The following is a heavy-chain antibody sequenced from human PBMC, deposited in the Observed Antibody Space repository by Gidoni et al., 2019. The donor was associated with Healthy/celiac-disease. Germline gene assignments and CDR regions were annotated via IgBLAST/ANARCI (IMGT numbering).Heavy chain of an antibody. Sequence: ELQLVDSGGGWVQPGRALRPSCPATGFTGDDYPLHWVWQAPGEGLERVSGIGWKSGSIGYADSVKDRFTFYRGIAKNSLYLQMNGLRAEDTALYYCAKDIGGYRPYYVDYWGQGTLVTVSS. CDR2: IGWKSGSI. D-gene: IGHD5-12*01. J-gene: IGHJ4*02. CDR1: GFTGDDYP. CDR3: AKDIGGYRPYYVDY. V-gene: IGHV3-9*01.